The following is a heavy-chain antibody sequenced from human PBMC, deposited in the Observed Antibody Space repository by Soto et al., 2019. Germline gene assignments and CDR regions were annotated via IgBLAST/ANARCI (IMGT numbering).Heavy chain of an antibody. V-gene: IGHV1-3*01. D-gene: IGHD6-13*01. CDR1: GYTFTSYA. CDR3: AGTIAAAGTKLFDP. CDR2: INAGNDNT. Sequence: QVQLVQSGAEVKKPGASVKVSCKASGYTFTSYAMHWVRQAPGQRLEWMGWINAGNDNTKYSQKFQGRLTITRDTSASTAYMELSSLRSEDTSVYDCAGTIAAAGTKLFDPWGQGTPGTGSS. J-gene: IGHJ5*02.